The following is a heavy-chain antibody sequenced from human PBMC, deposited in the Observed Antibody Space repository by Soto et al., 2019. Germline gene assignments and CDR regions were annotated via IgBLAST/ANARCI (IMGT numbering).Heavy chain of an antibody. CDR2: ISSYNGDT. D-gene: IGHD5-12*01. V-gene: IGHV1-18*01. CDR1: GYTFTRSG. J-gene: IGHJ6*02. CDR3: AREGVAPYDYYGMDA. Sequence: QVQLEQSGAEVKKPGASVKVSCKASGYTFTRSGISWVRQAPGQGPEWMGWISSYNGDTNYAQKFQGRVTMTTDTSTSTAYMELRSLRSDDTAVYYCAREGVAPYDYYGMDAWGQGTPVTVSS.